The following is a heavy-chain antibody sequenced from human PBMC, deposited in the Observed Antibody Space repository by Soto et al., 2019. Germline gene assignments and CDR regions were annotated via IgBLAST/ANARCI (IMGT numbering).Heavy chain of an antibody. D-gene: IGHD3-22*01. Sequence: QVQLQESGPGLVKPSQTLSLTCTVSGGSISSGGYYWSWIRQHPGKGLEWIGYIYYSGSTYYNPSLKRRVTISVDTSKNQFSLKLSSVTAADTAVYYCARVSSSSGFDAFDIWGQGTMVTVSS. CDR3: ARVSSSSGFDAFDI. CDR2: IYYSGST. CDR1: GGSISSGGYY. V-gene: IGHV4-31*03. J-gene: IGHJ3*02.